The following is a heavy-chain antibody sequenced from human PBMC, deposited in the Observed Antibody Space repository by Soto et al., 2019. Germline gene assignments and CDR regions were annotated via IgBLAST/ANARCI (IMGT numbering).Heavy chain of an antibody. CDR3: ARGAYCSGGSCYPAGLGY. CDR2: MNPNSGNT. J-gene: IGHJ4*02. Sequence: ASVKVSCKASGYTFTSYDINWVRQATGQGLEWMGWMNPNSGNTGYAQKFQGRVTMTRNTSISTAYMVLSSLRSEDTAVYYCARGAYCSGGSCYPAGLGYWGQGTLVTVSS. V-gene: IGHV1-8*01. CDR1: GYTFTSYD. D-gene: IGHD2-15*01.